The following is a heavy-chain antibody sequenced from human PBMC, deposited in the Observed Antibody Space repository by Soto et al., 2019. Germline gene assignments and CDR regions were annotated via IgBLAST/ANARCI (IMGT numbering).Heavy chain of an antibody. CDR3: ARVFSGYSSGPLGY. V-gene: IGHV1-69*13. J-gene: IGHJ4*02. Sequence: SVKVSFKASGGTFSSYAISWVRQAPGQGLEWMGGIIPIFGTANYAQKFQGRVTITADESTSTAYMELSSLRSEDTAVYYCARVFSGYSSGPLGYWGQGTLVTV. CDR2: IIPIFGTA. D-gene: IGHD6-19*01. CDR1: GGTFSSYA.